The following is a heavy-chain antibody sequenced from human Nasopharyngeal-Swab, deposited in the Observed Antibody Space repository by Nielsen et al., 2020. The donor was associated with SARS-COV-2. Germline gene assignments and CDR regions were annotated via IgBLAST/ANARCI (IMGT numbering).Heavy chain of an antibody. V-gene: IGHV3-11*04. D-gene: IGHD6-19*01. CDR2: ISSSGRHI. CDR3: AGGNQWLSLDL. Sequence: GGSLRLSCTGSGFTFSDSYMSWIRQAPGKGLEWVAYISSSGRHIYYADSVKGRFTISRDNAKNSLFLPMDSLRVEDTALYYCAGGNQWLSLDLWGQGTLVTVSS. CDR1: GFTFSDSY. J-gene: IGHJ5*02.